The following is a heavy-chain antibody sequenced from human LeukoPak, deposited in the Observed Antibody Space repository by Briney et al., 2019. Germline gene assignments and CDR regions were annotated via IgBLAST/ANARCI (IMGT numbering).Heavy chain of an antibody. Sequence: AASVKVSCKASGYTFTSHGISWVRQAPGQGLEWMGWISAYNGNTNYAQKLQGRVTMTTDTSTSTAYMELRSLRSDDTAVYYCARIRRYSSSWYNWFDPWGQGTLVTVSS. CDR2: ISAYNGNT. CDR1: GYTFTSHG. CDR3: ARIRRYSSSWYNWFDP. J-gene: IGHJ5*02. V-gene: IGHV1-18*01. D-gene: IGHD6-13*01.